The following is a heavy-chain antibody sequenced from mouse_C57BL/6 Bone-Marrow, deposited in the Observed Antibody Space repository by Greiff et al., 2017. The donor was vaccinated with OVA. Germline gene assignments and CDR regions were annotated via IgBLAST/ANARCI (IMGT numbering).Heavy chain of an antibody. D-gene: IGHD1-1*01. V-gene: IGHV14-3*01. CDR3: ARGNFGSSFYAMDY. CDR2: IDPANDNT. CDR1: GFTITNTY. J-gene: IGHJ4*01. Sequence: EVQLQQPVAELVRPGASVKLSCTASGFTITNTYMHWVKQRPEQGLEWIGRIDPANDNTNYAPKFPGKATMTADTSSNTAYLQLSSLSSENTAVYCGARGNFGSSFYAMDYWGQGTSVTVSS.